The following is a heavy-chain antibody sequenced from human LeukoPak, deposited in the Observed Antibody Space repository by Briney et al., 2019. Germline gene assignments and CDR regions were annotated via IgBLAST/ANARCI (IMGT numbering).Heavy chain of an antibody. J-gene: IGHJ4*02. D-gene: IGHD4-17*01. CDR3: ARVLKDDDSAYRPFDY. CDR1: RFTFSGYG. Sequence: GGSLRLSCAASRFTFSGYGMHWVRQAPGKGLEWVAKIKQDGSEKYYEDSVKGRFTISRDNAKNALYLQMNSLRAEDTALYYCARVLKDDDSAYRPFDYWDQGTLVTVSS. V-gene: IGHV3-7*01. CDR2: IKQDGSEK.